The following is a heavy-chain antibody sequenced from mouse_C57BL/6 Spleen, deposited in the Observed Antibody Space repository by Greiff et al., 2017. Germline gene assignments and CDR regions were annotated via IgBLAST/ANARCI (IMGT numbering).Heavy chain of an antibody. CDR3: ARDEVNFDY. Sequence: EVQGVESGGGLVKPGGSLKLSCAASGFTFSSYAMSWVRQTPEKRLEWVATISDGGSYTYYPDNVKGRFTISRENAKNNLYLQISHLKSEDTAMYYCARDEVNFDYWGQGTTLTVSS. CDR2: ISDGGSYT. CDR1: GFTFSSYA. V-gene: IGHV5-4*01. D-gene: IGHD2-2*01. J-gene: IGHJ2*01.